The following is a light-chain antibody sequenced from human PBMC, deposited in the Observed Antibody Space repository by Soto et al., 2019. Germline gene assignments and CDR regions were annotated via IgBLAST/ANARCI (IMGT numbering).Light chain of an antibody. CDR2: DVS. CDR1: STDVGDFNY. Sequence: QSALTQPASVSGSPGRSVTISCTGTSTDVGDFNYVSWYQHLPGRAPKLIIYDVSTRPSGISYRFSASKSGRTASLTISGLQADYEADYYCSSYSSSPTHVVFGGGTKLTVL. J-gene: IGLJ2*01. CDR3: SSYSSSPTHVV. V-gene: IGLV2-14*03.